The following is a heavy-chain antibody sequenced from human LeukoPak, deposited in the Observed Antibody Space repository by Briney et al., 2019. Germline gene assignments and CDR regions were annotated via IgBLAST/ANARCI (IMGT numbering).Heavy chain of an antibody. Sequence: ASVKVSCKASGYTFTGYYMHWVRQAPGQGLEWMGWINPNSGGTKYEQKFQGRVTMTRDTSISTAYMELSRLRSDDTAVYYCAKVSSYGFPTGDYDYWGQGTLVTVSS. D-gene: IGHD5-18*01. J-gene: IGHJ4*02. V-gene: IGHV1-2*02. CDR2: INPNSGGT. CDR1: GYTFTGYY. CDR3: AKVSSYGFPTGDYDY.